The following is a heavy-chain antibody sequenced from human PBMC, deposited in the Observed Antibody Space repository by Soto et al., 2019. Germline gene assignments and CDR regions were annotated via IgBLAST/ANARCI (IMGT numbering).Heavy chain of an antibody. Sequence: GGSLRLSCAASGFTFSDYYMSWIRQAPGKGLEWVSYISNSGTTKYYADSVKGRFTISRDNAKNSLYLQMNSLRAEDTAVYYCTGGAVARFDYWGQGTLVTVSS. J-gene: IGHJ4*02. CDR2: ISNSGTTK. CDR3: TGGAVARFDY. V-gene: IGHV3-11*01. CDR1: GFTFSDYY. D-gene: IGHD6-19*01.